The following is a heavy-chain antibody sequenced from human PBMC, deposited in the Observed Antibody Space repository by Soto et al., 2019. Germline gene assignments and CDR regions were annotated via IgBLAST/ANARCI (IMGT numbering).Heavy chain of an antibody. V-gene: IGHV3-33*01. J-gene: IGHJ3*02. CDR2: IWYDGSNK. D-gene: IGHD6-13*01. CDR1: GFTFSSYG. CDR3: ARGDTIAAAGTDAFDI. Sequence: QVQLVESGGGVVQPGRSLRLSCAASGFTFSSYGMHWVRQAPGKGLEWVAVIWYDGSNKYYADSVKGRFTISKDNSKNTLYLEMNRLRGEDTAVYYCARGDTIAAAGTDAFDIWGQGTIVTVSS.